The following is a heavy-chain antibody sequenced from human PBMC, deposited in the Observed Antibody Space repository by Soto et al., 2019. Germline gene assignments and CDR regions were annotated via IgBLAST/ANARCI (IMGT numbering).Heavy chain of an antibody. CDR2: ISGSGGST. CDR1: GFTFSSYA. J-gene: IGHJ4*02. D-gene: IGHD3-3*01. V-gene: IGHV3-23*01. CDR3: AKDRFLEGLGPKDY. Sequence: GGSLRLSCVASGFTFSSYAMSWVRQAPGKGLEWVSAISGSGGSTYYADSVKGRFTISRDNSKNTLYLQMNSLRAEDTAVYYCAKDRFLEGLGPKDYWGQGTLVTVSS.